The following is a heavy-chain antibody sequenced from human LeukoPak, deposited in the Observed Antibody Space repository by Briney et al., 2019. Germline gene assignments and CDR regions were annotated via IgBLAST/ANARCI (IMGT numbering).Heavy chain of an antibody. D-gene: IGHD3/OR15-3a*01. J-gene: IGHJ4*02. CDR1: GGSISSSSYY. V-gene: IGHV4-61*05. Sequence: SETLSLTCTVSGGSISSSSYYWGWLRQPPGRGLEGIGYIYYSGSTNYNPSLKSRVTISVDTSKNQFSLKLSSVTAADTAVYYCASLGWTETGAYFDYWGQGTLVTVSS. CDR2: IYYSGST. CDR3: ASLGWTETGAYFDY.